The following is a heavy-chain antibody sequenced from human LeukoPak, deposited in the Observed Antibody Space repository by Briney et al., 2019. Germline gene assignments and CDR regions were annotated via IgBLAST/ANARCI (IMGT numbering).Heavy chain of an antibody. J-gene: IGHJ4*02. Sequence: GGSLRLSCAASGFTFSSYGMHWVRQAPGKGLEWVAVISYDGSNKYYADSVKGRFTISRDNSKNTLYLQMNSLRGEDTAVYYCTRETAAEGMGTGGFDYWGRGTLAAVSS. CDR3: TRETAAEGMGTGGFDY. D-gene: IGHD1-1*01. CDR1: GFTFSSYG. V-gene: IGHV3-30*03. CDR2: ISYDGSNK.